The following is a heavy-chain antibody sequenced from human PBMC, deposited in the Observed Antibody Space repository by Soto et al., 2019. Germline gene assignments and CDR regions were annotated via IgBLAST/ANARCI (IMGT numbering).Heavy chain of an antibody. J-gene: IGHJ6*03. CDR3: ARSGGWAPYYYMDV. D-gene: IGHD3-10*01. V-gene: IGHV3-13*01. CDR2: IGTAGDT. CDR1: GFTFSSYD. Sequence: PGGSLRLSCAAPGFTFSSYDRHWVRQATGKGLEWVSAIGTAGDTYYPGSVKGRFTISRENAKNSLYLQMNSLRAGDTAVYYCARSGGWAPYYYMDVWGKGTTVTVSS.